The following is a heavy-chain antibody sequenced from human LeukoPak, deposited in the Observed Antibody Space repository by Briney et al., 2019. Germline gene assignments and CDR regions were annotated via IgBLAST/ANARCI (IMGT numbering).Heavy chain of an antibody. D-gene: IGHD6-13*01. Sequence: PSETPSLTSAVYGGSFSGYYWSWIRQPPGRGLEWIGEINHSGSPNYNTSLEGRVSKSVDTSQTQCSLKLSSVTAADTAVYYCARAQWVIAAAVRLSIDSWGQGTLVTVSS. J-gene: IGHJ4*02. CDR2: INHSGSP. CDR3: ARAQWVIAAAVRLSIDS. V-gene: IGHV4-34*01. CDR1: GGSFSGYY.